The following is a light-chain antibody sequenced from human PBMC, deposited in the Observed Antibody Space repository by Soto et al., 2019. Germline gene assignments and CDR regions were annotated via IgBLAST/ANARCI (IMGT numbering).Light chain of an antibody. J-gene: IGLJ1*01. V-gene: IGLV2-23*02. Sequence: SYNLVSWYQQHPRKAPKLIIYDVTKRPSGVSNRFSGSKSGNTASLTISVLQAEDQADYYCCSYAGSTIHXVFGT. CDR2: DVT. CDR3: CSYAGSTIHXV. CDR1: SYNL.